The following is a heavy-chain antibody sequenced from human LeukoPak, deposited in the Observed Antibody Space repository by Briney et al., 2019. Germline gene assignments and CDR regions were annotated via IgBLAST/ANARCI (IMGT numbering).Heavy chain of an antibody. J-gene: IGHJ4*02. CDR3: AKDNRRDGYNYFDY. D-gene: IGHD5-24*01. CDR1: GFTFSSCA. CDR2: ISGSGGST. V-gene: IGHV3-23*01. Sequence: GGSLRLSCAASGFTFSSCAMSWVRQAPGKGLAGVSLISGSGGSTYYADSVKGRFTISRDNSTSTLYLQMNSLRVEDTAVYYCAKDNRRDGYNYFDYWGQGTLVTVSS.